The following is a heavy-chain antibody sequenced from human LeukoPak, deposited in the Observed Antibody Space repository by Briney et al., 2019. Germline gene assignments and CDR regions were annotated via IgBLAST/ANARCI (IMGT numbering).Heavy chain of an antibody. CDR2: IWYDGSNK. J-gene: IGHJ4*02. Sequence: GGSLRLSCAASGFTFSSYGMHWVRQAPGKGLEWVAVIWYDGSNKYYADSVKGRFTISRDNSKNTLYLQMNSLRAEDTAVYYCARDVLGYCSSTSCYLGYWGQGTLVTVSS. CDR3: ARDVLGYCSSTSCYLGY. V-gene: IGHV3-33*01. D-gene: IGHD2-2*01. CDR1: GFTFSSYG.